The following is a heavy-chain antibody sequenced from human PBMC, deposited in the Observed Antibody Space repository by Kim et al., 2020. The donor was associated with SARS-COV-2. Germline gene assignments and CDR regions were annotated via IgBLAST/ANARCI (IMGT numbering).Heavy chain of an antibody. D-gene: IGHD4-17*01. CDR3: ARALNDYGDYVIDP. Sequence: GGSLRLSCAASGFTFSSYGMHWVRQAPGKGLEWVAVISYDGSNKYYADSVKGRFTISRDNSKNTLYLQMNSLRAEDTAVYYCARALNDYGDYVIDPWGQGTLVTVSS. CDR1: GFTFSSYG. J-gene: IGHJ5*02. CDR2: ISYDGSNK. V-gene: IGHV3-30*03.